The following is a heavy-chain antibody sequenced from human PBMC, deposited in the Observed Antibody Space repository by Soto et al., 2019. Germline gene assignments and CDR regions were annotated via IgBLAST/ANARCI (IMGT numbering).Heavy chain of an antibody. J-gene: IGHJ5*02. CDR3: VASLAASGLNWLDP. D-gene: IGHD6-13*01. CDR1: GGSISEKY. CDR2: IFANGHT. V-gene: IGHV4-4*07. Sequence: TLSLTCIVSGGSISEKYWNWVRQPPGKGLEWIGLIFANGHTDYNPSLKSRVTMSVDASKNQFSLRLTSMTAADTAVYYCVASLAASGLNWLDPWGRGTLVTVSS.